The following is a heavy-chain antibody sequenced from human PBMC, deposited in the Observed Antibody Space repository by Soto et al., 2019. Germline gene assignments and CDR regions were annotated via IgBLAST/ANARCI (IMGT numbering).Heavy chain of an antibody. J-gene: IGHJ4*02. D-gene: IGHD3-9*01. Sequence: QVQLQESGPGLVEPSGTLSLTCAVSGGSVSSSNWWSWVRQPPGKGLEWIGEIYHTGSTNYNPSHNSLVAISVDKSTHQFSLKLTSVTAADTAVYYCARGTGSFDSWGPGTLVSVSS. CDR3: ARGTGSFDS. V-gene: IGHV4-4*02. CDR2: IYHTGST. CDR1: GGSVSSSNW.